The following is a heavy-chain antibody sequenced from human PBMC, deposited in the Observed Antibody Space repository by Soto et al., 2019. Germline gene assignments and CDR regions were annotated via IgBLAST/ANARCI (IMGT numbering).Heavy chain of an antibody. V-gene: IGHV3-11*01. CDR3: ARDMLASYDSSGHVGWFDP. J-gene: IGHJ5*02. CDR1: GFTFSDYY. CDR2: ISSSGSTI. D-gene: IGHD3-22*01. Sequence: LRLSCAASGFTFSDYYMSWIRQAPGKGLEWVSYISSSGSTIYYADSVKGRFTISRDNAKNSLYLQMNSLRAEDTAVYYCARDMLASYDSSGHVGWFDPWGQGTLVTVSS.